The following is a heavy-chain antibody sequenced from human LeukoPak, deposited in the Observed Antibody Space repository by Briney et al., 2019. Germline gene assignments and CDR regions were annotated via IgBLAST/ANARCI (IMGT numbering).Heavy chain of an antibody. J-gene: IGHJ6*02. Sequence: SVKVSCKASGGTFSSYAISWVRQAPGQGREWMGRIIPILGIANYAQKFQGRVTITADKSTSTAYMELSSLRSEDTAVYYCASAIVATENGMDVWGQGTTVTVSS. CDR3: ASAIVATENGMDV. D-gene: IGHD5-12*01. CDR2: IIPILGIA. V-gene: IGHV1-69*04. CDR1: GGTFSSYA.